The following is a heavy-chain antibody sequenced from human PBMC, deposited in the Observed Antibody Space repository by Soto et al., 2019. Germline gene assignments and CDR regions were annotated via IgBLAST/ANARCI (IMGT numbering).Heavy chain of an antibody. D-gene: IGHD1-26*01. J-gene: IGHJ4*02. CDR2: IDNGGNT. Sequence: SAPLSLTCTVSGRTFNINADFRYLSWIRQPPGKGLEWIGSIDNGGNTHYNAPLKSRVIISADTSKNQFSLSLNSVTAADTAVYYCVKRSLLMAPTWGQGIQVTVSS. CDR1: GRTFNINADFRY. V-gene: IGHV4-39*01. CDR3: VKRSLLMAPT.